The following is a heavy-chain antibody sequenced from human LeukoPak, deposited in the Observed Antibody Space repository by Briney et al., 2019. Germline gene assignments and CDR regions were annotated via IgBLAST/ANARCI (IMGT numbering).Heavy chain of an antibody. D-gene: IGHD3-3*01. V-gene: IGHV3-7*01. CDR3: ARLNWNYADY. J-gene: IGHJ4*02. CDR2: IKEDASEK. CDR1: RYPLSLYY. Sequence: GVSLRLPCTASRYPLSLYYMTCVRQAPEKGVEWVDNIKEDASEKDYVASVKGRFTIYRDNGKNSLYLQMNSLRGEDTAVYYCARLNWNYADYWGQGTLVTVSS.